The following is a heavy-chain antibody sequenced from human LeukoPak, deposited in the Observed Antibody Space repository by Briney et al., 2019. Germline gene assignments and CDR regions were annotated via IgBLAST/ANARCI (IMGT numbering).Heavy chain of an antibody. CDR3: ARDREAVADYYFDY. V-gene: IGHV3-7*01. J-gene: IGHJ4*02. D-gene: IGHD6-19*01. CDR2: IKQDGSEK. Sequence: GGSLRLSCAASGFTFSSYWMSWVRQAPGKGLESVANIKQDGSEKYYVDSVKGRFTISRDNAKNSLYPQMNSLRAEDTAVYYCARDREAVADYYFDYWGQGTLVTVSS. CDR1: GFTFSSYW.